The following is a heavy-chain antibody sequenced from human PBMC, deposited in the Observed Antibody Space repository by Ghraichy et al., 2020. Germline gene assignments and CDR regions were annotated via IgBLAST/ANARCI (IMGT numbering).Heavy chain of an antibody. D-gene: IGHD1-14*01. CDR2: ISYDGSNK. Sequence: GGSLRLSCAASGFTFSSYAMHWVRQAPGKGLEWVAVISYDGSNKYYADSVKGRFTISRDNSKNTLYLQMNSLRAEDTAVYYCARDPQPTWVPEYWFDPWGQGTLVTVSS. V-gene: IGHV3-30-3*01. CDR1: GFTFSSYA. CDR3: ARDPQPTWVPEYWFDP. J-gene: IGHJ5*02.